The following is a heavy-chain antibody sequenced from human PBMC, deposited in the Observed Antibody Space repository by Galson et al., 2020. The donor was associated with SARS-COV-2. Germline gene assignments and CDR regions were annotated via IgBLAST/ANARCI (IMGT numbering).Heavy chain of an antibody. CDR3: ARGRGWSQPRAWFDP. Sequence: ASVKVSCKASGYTFIDYDLHWVRQAPGQGLEWMGWMNPNSGHTDYAQKFKDRVSMTRDKSTRTAYMELSSLTFDDTAVYYCARGRGWSQPRAWFDPWGQGFLVTVSS. CDR1: GYTFIDYD. CDR2: MNPNSGHT. V-gene: IGHV1-8*01. J-gene: IGHJ5*02. D-gene: IGHD6-19*01.